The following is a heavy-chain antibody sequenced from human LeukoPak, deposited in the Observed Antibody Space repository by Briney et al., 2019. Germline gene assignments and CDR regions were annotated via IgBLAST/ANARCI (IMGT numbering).Heavy chain of an antibody. CDR2: IYLDDDK. Sequence: SGPTLVKPTQPLTLTCTFSGFSLSTSGVGVGWIRQPPGKALECLALIYLDDDKRYIPSVKSRLTITKATANNQVVLTMTNMDPVDTATDCCAHRATYYYDSSGYHGLDYWGQGTLVTVSS. CDR3: AHRATYYYDSSGYHGLDY. J-gene: IGHJ4*02. V-gene: IGHV2-5*02. CDR1: GFSLSTSGVG. D-gene: IGHD3-22*01.